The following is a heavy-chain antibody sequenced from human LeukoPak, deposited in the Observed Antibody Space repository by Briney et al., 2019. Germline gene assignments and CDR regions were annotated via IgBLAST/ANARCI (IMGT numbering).Heavy chain of an antibody. J-gene: IGHJ4*02. Sequence: SETLSLTCTVSGGSISSSYYWGWIRQPPGKGLEWIGTIYYSGTTYYNPSLKSRVTISLDTSKNQFSLKLSSVTAADTAVYYCVRVAGSGEVGYWGQGTLVTVSS. V-gene: IGHV4-39*07. CDR2: IYYSGTT. CDR3: VRVAGSGEVGY. D-gene: IGHD6-19*01. CDR1: GGSISSSYY.